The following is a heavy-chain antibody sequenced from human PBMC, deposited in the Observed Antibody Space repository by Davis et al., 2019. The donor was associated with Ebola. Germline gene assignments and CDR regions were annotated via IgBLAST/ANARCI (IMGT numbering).Heavy chain of an antibody. CDR2: ISAYNGNT. CDR3: ARRPHRYSSVDY. Sequence: AASVKVSCKASGYTFTSYAMHWVRQAPGQGLEWMGWISAYNGNTNYAQKLQGRVTMTTDTSTSTAYMELRSLRSDDTAVYYCARRPHRYSSVDYWGQGTLVTVSS. J-gene: IGHJ4*02. D-gene: IGHD3-10*01. CDR1: GYTFTSYA. V-gene: IGHV1-18*01.